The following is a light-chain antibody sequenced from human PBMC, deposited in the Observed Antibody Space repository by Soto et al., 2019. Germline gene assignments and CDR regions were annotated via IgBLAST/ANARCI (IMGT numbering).Light chain of an antibody. Sequence: EIVMTQSPATLSVSPGERATLFCRASQTVSSIFLAGYQQKPGQAPRLLIHGASTRATGIPARFSGSGSGTEFTLSVCSLQSEEFAFYYCQQYSAWPLTFGGGTKVEIK. J-gene: IGKJ4*01. CDR2: GAS. CDR1: QTVSSI. CDR3: QQYSAWPLT. V-gene: IGKV3-15*01.